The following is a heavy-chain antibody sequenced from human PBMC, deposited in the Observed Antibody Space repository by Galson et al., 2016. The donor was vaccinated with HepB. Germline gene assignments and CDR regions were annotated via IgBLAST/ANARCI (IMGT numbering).Heavy chain of an antibody. CDR2: ISDSEST. J-gene: IGHJ6*02. Sequence: RQPTGKGLEWIGYISDSESTNYNPSLKGRVTISLDRSKNQFSLRLNSVIAADTAVYYCAKDEGFYNGMDFWGQGTTVTVSS. V-gene: IGHV4-59*01. D-gene: IGHD2-2*02. CDR3: AKDEGFYNGMDF.